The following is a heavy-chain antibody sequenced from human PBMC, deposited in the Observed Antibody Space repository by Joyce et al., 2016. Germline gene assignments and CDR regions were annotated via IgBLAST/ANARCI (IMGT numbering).Heavy chain of an antibody. D-gene: IGHD3-16*01. CDR2: ISSDGSNT. V-gene: IGHV3-74*01. Sequence: DVQLVESGGNLVRPGGSLRLSCAACGFSVSNYWMHWVRQAPGKGLVWVSHISSDGSNTRYVDSVKGRFTVARDNAKTTLFLQMDSLRVEDTGVYYCARDNLGSVDYWGQGTLVTVSS. J-gene: IGHJ4*02. CDR3: ARDNLGSVDY. CDR1: GFSVSNYW.